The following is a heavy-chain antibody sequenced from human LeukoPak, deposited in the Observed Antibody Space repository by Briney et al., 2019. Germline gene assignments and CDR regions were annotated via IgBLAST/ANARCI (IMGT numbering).Heavy chain of an antibody. J-gene: IGHJ4*02. V-gene: IGHV3-23*05. CDR1: EFIFSDYA. CDR2: IDKTTYPT. Sequence: GGSLRLSCAASEFIFSDYAMGWVRQAPGKGLEWVSTIDKTTYPTFYADSVKGRFTISRDNSKNTLYLQMNSLRTEDTAVYFCAKFEGAAIPGWFNDYWGQGILVTVSS. CDR3: AKFEGAAIPGWFNDY. D-gene: IGHD6-19*01.